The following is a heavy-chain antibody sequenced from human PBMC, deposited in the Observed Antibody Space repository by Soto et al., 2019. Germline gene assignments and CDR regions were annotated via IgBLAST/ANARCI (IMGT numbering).Heavy chain of an antibody. CDR3: AAELGFGKLSVV. D-gene: IGHD7-27*01. J-gene: IGHJ6*02. V-gene: IGHV1-69*01. Sequence: QVQVVQSGVEVRRHGSSVKVSCKASGDTFKNCVISWVRQAPGQGLEWMGGIIPLFGTTDFAQRFQGRLTITTDESTTTAYMELSRLRSEDTATYYCAAELGFGKLSVVWGQGTTVIGSS. CDR1: GDTFKNCV. CDR2: IIPLFGTT.